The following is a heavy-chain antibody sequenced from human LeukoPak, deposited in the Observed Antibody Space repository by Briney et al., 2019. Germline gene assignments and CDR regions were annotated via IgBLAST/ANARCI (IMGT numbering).Heavy chain of an antibody. CDR2: MSGSGGST. J-gene: IGHJ6*02. Sequence: GSLRLSCAASGFTFSSYAMSWVRQAPGNGLEWVSAMSGSGGSTYYADSVKGRFTISRDNSKNTLYLQMNSLRAEDTAVYYCAKDRGGVVVAALYYYYYGMDVWGQGTTVTVSS. CDR3: AKDRGGVVVAALYYYYYGMDV. CDR1: GFTFSSYA. D-gene: IGHD2-15*01. V-gene: IGHV3-23*01.